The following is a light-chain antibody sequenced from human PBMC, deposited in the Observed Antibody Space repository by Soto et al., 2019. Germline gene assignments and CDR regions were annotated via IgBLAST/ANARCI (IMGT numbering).Light chain of an antibody. CDR2: DAS. CDR3: QQYDNLPPIT. J-gene: IGKJ5*01. V-gene: IGKV1-33*01. CDR1: QDIRKY. Sequence: DIQRTQSPSSLSASVGDSVTTTSQASQDIRKYLNWYQQKPGKAPKLXXQDASTLEKGVPSRFSGSGSGTDFTFTISGLQPEDFAAYYYQQYDNLPPITFGQGTRLEIK.